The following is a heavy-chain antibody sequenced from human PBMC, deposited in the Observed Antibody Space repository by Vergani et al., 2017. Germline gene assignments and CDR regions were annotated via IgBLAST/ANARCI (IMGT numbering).Heavy chain of an antibody. CDR1: GFTFSDHY. Sequence: QVQLVESGGGLVKPGGSLRLSCAASGFTFSDHYMSWVRQAPGKGLEWISYMSSGDSIYYADSVKGRFTVSRDNTKNTLYLQMNSLRAEDTAVYYCARETDTGSSVSYNYSAMDVWGKGTTVSVSS. J-gene: IGHJ6*04. CDR2: MSSGDSI. D-gene: IGHD3-9*01. CDR3: ARETDTGSSVSYNYSAMDV. V-gene: IGHV3-11*04.